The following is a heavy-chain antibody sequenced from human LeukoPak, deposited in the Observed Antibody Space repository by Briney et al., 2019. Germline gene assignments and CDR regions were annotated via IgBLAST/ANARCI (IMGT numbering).Heavy chain of an antibody. CDR3: ARDRVLRFLESTYYMDV. D-gene: IGHD3-3*01. V-gene: IGHV1-2*02. J-gene: IGHJ6*03. CDR2: INPNSGGT. CDR1: GYTFTGYY. Sequence: GASVTVSCKASGYTFTGYYMHWVRQAPGQGLEWMGWINPNSGGTNYAQKFQGRVTMTRDTSINTASMELSSLKSDDTAVYYCARDRVLRFLESTYYMDVWGKGTTVTVSS.